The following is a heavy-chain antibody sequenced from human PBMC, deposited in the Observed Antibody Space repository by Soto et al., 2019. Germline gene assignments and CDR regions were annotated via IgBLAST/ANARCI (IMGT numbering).Heavy chain of an antibody. Sequence: SVKVSCRASGYTCTSYYMHLVRHSLGGGLEWMGIINPSGGSTSYAQKFRGRVTITRDTSTSTVYMELSSLRSEDTAVHHRARYYYGSGSPSPSFDYWGQGTLPTDSS. V-gene: IGHV1-46*01. CDR1: GYTCTSYY. J-gene: IGHJ4*02. CDR3: ARYYYGSGSPSPSFDY. D-gene: IGHD3-10*01. CDR2: INPSGGST.